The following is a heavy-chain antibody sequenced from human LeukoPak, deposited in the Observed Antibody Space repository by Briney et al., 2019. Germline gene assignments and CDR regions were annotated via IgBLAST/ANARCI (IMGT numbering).Heavy chain of an antibody. Sequence: GGTLRLSCAASGFTFSSYGMSWVRQTPGKGLEWVSAISGSGGSTYYADSVKGRFTISRDNSKNTLYLQMNSLRAEDTAVYYCARDHDYGFDYWGQGTLVTVSS. V-gene: IGHV3-23*01. D-gene: IGHD4-17*01. CDR1: GFTFSSYG. CDR2: ISGSGGST. CDR3: ARDHDYGFDY. J-gene: IGHJ4*02.